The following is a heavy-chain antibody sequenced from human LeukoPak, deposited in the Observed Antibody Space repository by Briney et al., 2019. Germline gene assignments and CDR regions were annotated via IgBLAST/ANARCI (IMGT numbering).Heavy chain of an antibody. Sequence: SHTLSLMRAVYGGSLSGYYWRWTTEPSGKGWVWIGEINYSGSTNYNPSLNSRVTISVDTSKDQFSLKLSSVTAADTGVYFCARNGDYGSGSPPLNYWGQGTLVTVSS. CDR3: ARNGDYGSGSPPLNY. J-gene: IGHJ4*02. V-gene: IGHV4-34*01. CDR2: INYSGST. CDR1: GGSLSGYY. D-gene: IGHD3-10*01.